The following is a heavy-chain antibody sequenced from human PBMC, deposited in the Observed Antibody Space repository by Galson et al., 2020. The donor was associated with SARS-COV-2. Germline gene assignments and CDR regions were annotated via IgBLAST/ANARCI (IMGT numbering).Heavy chain of an antibody. CDR2: INRDGSST. CDR1: GFTFSSSW. J-gene: IGHJ4*02. Sequence: TGESLRLSCAASGFTFSSSWIHWVRKAPGKGLGWVSRINRDGSSTSYADSVKGRFTISRDNAKNTLYLQMSSLRAEDKAVYYCARVGTRSGWKYYFDYWGQGTLVTVSS. CDR3: ARVGTRSGWKYYFDY. D-gene: IGHD6-19*01. V-gene: IGHV3-74*01.